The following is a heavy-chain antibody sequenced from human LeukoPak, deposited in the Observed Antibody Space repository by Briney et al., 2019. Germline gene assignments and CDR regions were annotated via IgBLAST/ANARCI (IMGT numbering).Heavy chain of an antibody. D-gene: IGHD4-11*01. CDR1: GGSISSGGYY. V-gene: IGHV4-39*01. CDR3: ARRPSRENTNYEAGFDP. Sequence: PSETLSLTCTVSGGSISSGGYYWGWIRQPPGKGLEWIGSIYYNGNSNHNPSLNSRVTISVDTAKNQFSLNLRSVTAADTAVYYCARRPSRENTNYEAGFDPWGQGALVTVSS. CDR2: IYYNGNS. J-gene: IGHJ5*02.